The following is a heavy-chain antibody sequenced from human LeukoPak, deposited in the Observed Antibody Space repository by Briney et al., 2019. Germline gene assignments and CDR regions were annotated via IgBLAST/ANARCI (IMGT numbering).Heavy chain of an antibody. CDR1: GFTFSSYW. CDR2: IKQDGSEK. V-gene: IGHV3-7*01. J-gene: IGHJ4*02. Sequence: GGSLRLSCAASGFTFSSYWMSWVRQAPGKGLEWVANIKQDGSEKYYVDSVKGRFTISRGNAKNSLYLQMNSLRAEDTAVYYCARDLTYYYDSSGYYWGQGTLVTVSS. CDR3: ARDLTYYYDSSGYY. D-gene: IGHD3-22*01.